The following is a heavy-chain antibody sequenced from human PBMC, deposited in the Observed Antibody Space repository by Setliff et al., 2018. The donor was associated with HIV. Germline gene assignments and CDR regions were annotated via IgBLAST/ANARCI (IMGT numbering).Heavy chain of an antibody. CDR3: ARPTTGLGGGAAFDI. Sequence: TLSLTCTVSGDSFSGTSYYWGWIRQPPGKGLEWIGSIHFSGSTWYTQSLKSRVTIWVDTSKNQFSLKVNSVTAADTAVYYCARPTTGLGGGAAFDIWGQGTMVTVSS. D-gene: IGHD2-8*01. V-gene: IGHV4-39*01. CDR2: IHFSGST. CDR1: GDSFSGTSYY. J-gene: IGHJ3*02.